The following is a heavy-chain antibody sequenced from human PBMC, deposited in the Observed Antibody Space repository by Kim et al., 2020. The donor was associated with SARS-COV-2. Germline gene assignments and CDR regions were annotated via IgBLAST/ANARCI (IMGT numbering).Heavy chain of an antibody. CDR1: GGSISSSSYY. D-gene: IGHD2-2*01. V-gene: IGHV4-39*01. J-gene: IGHJ2*01. Sequence: SETLSLTCTVSGGSISSSSYYWGWIRQPPGKGLEWIGSIYYSGSTYYNPSLKSRVTISVDTSKNQFSLKLSSVTAADTAVYYCARPYCSSTSCYAFSRYFDLWGRGTLVTVSS. CDR2: IYYSGST. CDR3: ARPYCSSTSCYAFSRYFDL.